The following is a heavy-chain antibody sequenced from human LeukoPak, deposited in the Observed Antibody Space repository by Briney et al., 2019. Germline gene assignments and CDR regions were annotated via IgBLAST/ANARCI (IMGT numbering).Heavy chain of an antibody. CDR2: IYPCDSDT. D-gene: IGHD6-6*01. Sequence: GAALQISSKGSCYSFTTYWIGWLRQMPGRALECMAIIYPCDSDTRYSPTFQGQVTVSGDKSVSTAYLQWSSLKAADTAMYYCARGSSSSLEYFDYWGQGTLVTVSS. CDR3: ARGSSSSLEYFDY. CDR1: CYSFTTYW. J-gene: IGHJ4*02. V-gene: IGHV5-51*01.